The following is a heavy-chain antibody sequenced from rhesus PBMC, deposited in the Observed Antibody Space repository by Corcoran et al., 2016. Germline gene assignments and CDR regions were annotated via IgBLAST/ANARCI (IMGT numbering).Heavy chain of an antibody. CDR2: IHGNSAST. V-gene: IGHV4S9*01. Sequence: QVQLQESGPGLVKPSETLSLNCAVSGGSISDSYYWNWIRQLPGKGLEWIGNIHGNSASTYYNPSLKSRVTISKDTSNKQFFLKVNSVTAADTAVYYCARGSSGSFDYGGQGVLVTVSS. J-gene: IGHJ4*01. CDR1: GGSISDSYY. D-gene: IGHD6-31*01. CDR3: ARGSSGSFDY.